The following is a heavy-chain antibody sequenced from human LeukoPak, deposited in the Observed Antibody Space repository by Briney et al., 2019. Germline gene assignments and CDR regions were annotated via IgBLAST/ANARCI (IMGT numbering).Heavy chain of an antibody. D-gene: IGHD5-18*01. Sequence: SETLSLTCNVSGGSISGFYWNWIRQSPGKGLKWIGHLYDSGATTYNPSLKSRVTTSVDTSKNQFSLMLSSVTAADTAVYFCARQNSYGTYYGLDVWGQGTTVTVSS. CDR2: LYDSGAT. V-gene: IGHV4-59*08. J-gene: IGHJ6*02. CDR3: ARQNSYGTYYGLDV. CDR1: GGSISGFY.